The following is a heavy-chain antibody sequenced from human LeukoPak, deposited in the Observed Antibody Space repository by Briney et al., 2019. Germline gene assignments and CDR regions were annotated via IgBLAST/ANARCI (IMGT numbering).Heavy chain of an antibody. V-gene: IGHV3-48*03. D-gene: IGHD6-25*01. Sequence: PGGSLRLSCAASGFTFSNNEMNWVRQAPGKGLEWVSYITSGGSSTYYADSVKGRFTISRDNAKNSLFLQMNSLRAEDTAVYYCATLGAGTYDYWGQGTLVTVSS. CDR2: ITSGGSST. CDR1: GFTFSNNE. CDR3: ATLGAGTYDY. J-gene: IGHJ4*02.